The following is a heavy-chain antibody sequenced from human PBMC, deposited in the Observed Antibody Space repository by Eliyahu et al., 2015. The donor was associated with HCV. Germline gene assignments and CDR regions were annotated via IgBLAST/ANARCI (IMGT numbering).Heavy chain of an antibody. CDR3: ARLGYCISADCYWFAP. CDR2: IYYTGPT. J-gene: IGHJ5*02. CDR1: GDSIKSNNYY. V-gene: IGHV4-39*01. D-gene: IGHD2-21*02. Sequence: QLQLQESGPGLVKPSETLSLTCTVSGDSIKSNNYYWAWIRQPPEKGLEWIGSIYYTGPTYYNASLKSRANMSVDTSKNQFSLRLTSVTAADTAIYYCARLGYCISADCYWFAPWGQGISVTVSS.